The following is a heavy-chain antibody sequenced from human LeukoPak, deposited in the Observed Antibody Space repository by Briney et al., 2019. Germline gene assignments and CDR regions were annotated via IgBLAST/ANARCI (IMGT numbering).Heavy chain of an antibody. J-gene: IGHJ4*02. CDR3: ARGEGHFDY. Sequence: PSETLSLTCTVSGGSISSSSYYWGWIRQPPGKGLEWIGYIYHSGSTYYNPSLKSRVTISVDRSKNQFSLKLSSVTAADTAVYYCARGEGHFDYWGQGTLVTVSS. V-gene: IGHV4-39*07. CDR2: IYHSGST. CDR1: GGSISSSSYY.